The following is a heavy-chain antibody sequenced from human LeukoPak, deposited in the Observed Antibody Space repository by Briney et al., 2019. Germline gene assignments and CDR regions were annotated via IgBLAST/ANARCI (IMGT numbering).Heavy chain of an antibody. Sequence: PSETLSLTCAVYGGSFSGYYWSWIRQPPGKGLEWIGEINHSGSTNYNPSLKSRVTISVDTSENQFSLKLSSVTAADTAVYYCARGGVVPAAMTFFDYWGQGTLVTVSS. CDR3: ARGGVVPAAMTFFDY. J-gene: IGHJ4*02. CDR1: GGSFSGYY. CDR2: INHSGST. D-gene: IGHD2-2*01. V-gene: IGHV4-34*01.